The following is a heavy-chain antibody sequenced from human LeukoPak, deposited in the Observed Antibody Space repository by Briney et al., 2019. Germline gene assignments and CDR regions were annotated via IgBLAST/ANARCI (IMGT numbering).Heavy chain of an antibody. D-gene: IGHD1-1*01. CDR2: IYTSANT. Sequence: SETLSLTCTVSGASISSYYWSWIRQPAGKGLEWIGRIYTSANTNYSPSFKGRATISIDRSKNQFSLNLPSVTAADTAVYYCARDRIWNDAGHDPFDIWGQGTMVTVSS. V-gene: IGHV4-4*07. CDR3: ARDRIWNDAGHDPFDI. J-gene: IGHJ3*02. CDR1: GASISSYY.